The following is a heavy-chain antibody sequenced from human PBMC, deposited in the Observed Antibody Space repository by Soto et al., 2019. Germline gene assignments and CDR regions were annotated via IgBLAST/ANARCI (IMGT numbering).Heavy chain of an antibody. CDR3: ARDKVVAFEDYCYYYGMDV. J-gene: IGHJ6*02. Sequence: GASVKVSCKASGYTFTSYGISWVRQAPGQGLEWMGWISAYNGNTNYAQKLQGRVTMTTDTSTSTAYMELRSLRSADTAVYYCARDKVVAFEDYCYYYGMDVWGQGTTVTVSS. V-gene: IGHV1-18*01. D-gene: IGHD2-15*01. CDR2: ISAYNGNT. CDR1: GYTFTSYG.